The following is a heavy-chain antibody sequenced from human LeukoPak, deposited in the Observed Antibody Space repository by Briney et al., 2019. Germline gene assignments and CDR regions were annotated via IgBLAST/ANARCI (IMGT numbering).Heavy chain of an antibody. CDR1: GVTLSNYL. V-gene: IGHV3-74*03. J-gene: IGHJ5*02. CDR3: ASDRGGWTT. CDR2: INIDGSST. D-gene: IGHD3-10*01. Sequence: PGGSLRLSCAASGVTLSNYLIHWVRQAPGKGLVWVSRINIDGSSTLYADSVKGRFTISRDNAKNTVYLQMNSLRVEDSAVYYCASDRGGWTTWGQGTLITVSS.